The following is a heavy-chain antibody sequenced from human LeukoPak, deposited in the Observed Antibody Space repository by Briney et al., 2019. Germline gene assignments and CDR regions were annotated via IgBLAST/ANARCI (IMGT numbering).Heavy chain of an antibody. CDR3: ARDARIAVAGTTHFQH. Sequence: GGSLRLSCAASGFSFTNTWMTWVRQAPGKGLEWVANIKQDGSEKYYVDSVKGRFTISRDNAKNSLYLQMNSLRAEDTAVYYCARDARIAVAGTTHFQHWGQGTLVTVSS. CDR1: GFSFTNTW. D-gene: IGHD6-19*01. V-gene: IGHV3-7*01. CDR2: IKQDGSEK. J-gene: IGHJ1*01.